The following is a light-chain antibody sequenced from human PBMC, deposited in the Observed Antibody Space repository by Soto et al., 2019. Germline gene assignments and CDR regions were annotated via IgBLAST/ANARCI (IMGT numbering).Light chain of an antibody. CDR2: AAS. CDR3: QQLNSYPLT. J-gene: IGKJ4*01. Sequence: IQLTQSPGARAASAGGRGTSTCRASQGISSYLAWYQPKPGTAPQLLIYAASTLQSGVPSRFSGSGSGTDFTLTISSLQPEDFATYYCQQLNSYPLTFGGGTKVDIK. V-gene: IGKV1-9*01. CDR1: QGISSY.